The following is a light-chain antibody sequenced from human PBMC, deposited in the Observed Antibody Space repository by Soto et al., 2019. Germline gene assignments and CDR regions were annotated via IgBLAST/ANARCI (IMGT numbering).Light chain of an antibody. CDR1: SSNIGSNT. Sequence: QSVLTQPPSASGTPGQRVTISCYGSSSNIGSNTVNWYHQLPGTAPKLLIYSNNQRPSGVPDRLSGSKSGTSASLAISGLQSEDEADYYCAAWDDSLNGYVFGTGTKVTVL. V-gene: IGLV1-44*01. CDR3: AAWDDSLNGYV. CDR2: SNN. J-gene: IGLJ1*01.